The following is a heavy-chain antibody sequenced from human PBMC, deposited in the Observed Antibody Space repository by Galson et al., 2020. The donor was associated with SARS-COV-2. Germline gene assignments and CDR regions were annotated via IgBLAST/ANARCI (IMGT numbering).Heavy chain of an antibody. CDR3: ARGGSRVMTTVTYYFYY. CDR2: ISSSSSTI. V-gene: IGHV3-48*04. D-gene: IGHD4-17*01. J-gene: IGHJ4*02. Sequence: GGSLRLSCAASGFTFSSYSMNWVRQAPGKGLEWVSYISSSSSTIYYADSVKGRFTISRDNAKNSLYLQMNSLRAEDTAVYYCARGGSRVMTTVTYYFYYWGQGTLVTVSS. CDR1: GFTFSSYS.